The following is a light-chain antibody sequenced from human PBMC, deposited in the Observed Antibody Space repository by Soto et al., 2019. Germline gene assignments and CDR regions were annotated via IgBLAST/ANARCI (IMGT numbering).Light chain of an antibody. J-gene: IGKJ1*01. V-gene: IGKV3-20*01. CDR1: QSVNNNF. CDR2: GAS. CDR3: QHYNSCSEA. Sequence: EIVLTQSPGTLSLSPGERVTLSCRASQSVNNNFLSWYQQKPGQAPRLLIYGASNRATGIPDRFSGSGSGTDFTLTISRLEPEDFATYYCQHYNSCSEAFGQGTKVDIK.